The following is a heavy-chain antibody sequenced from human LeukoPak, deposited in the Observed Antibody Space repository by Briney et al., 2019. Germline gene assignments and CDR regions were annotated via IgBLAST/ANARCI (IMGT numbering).Heavy chain of an antibody. D-gene: IGHD3-16*01. CDR1: GYTFTSYG. V-gene: IGHV1-18*01. CDR3: AREVLGLPFVD. J-gene: IGHJ4*02. CDR2: ISAYNGNT. Sequence: GASVKVSCKASGYTFTSYGMSWVRQAPGQGLEWMGWISAYNGNTNYAQKLQGRVTMTTDTSTTTAYMELRSLRSDDTAVYYCAREVLGLPFVDWGQGTLVTVSS.